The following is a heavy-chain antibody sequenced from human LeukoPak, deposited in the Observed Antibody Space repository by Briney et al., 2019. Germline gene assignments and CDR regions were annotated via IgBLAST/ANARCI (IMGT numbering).Heavy chain of an antibody. J-gene: IGHJ4*02. CDR1: GHSFRDYY. CDR2: IYTSGST. V-gene: IGHV4-4*07. Sequence: PSETLSLTCTVSGHSFRDYYWRWIRQPAGKGLEWIGRIYTSGSTTYNPSLKSRVTMSVDTSKNQFSLKLSSVTAADTAVYYCASLSTGTLDYWGQGTLVTVSS. CDR3: ASLSTGTLDY. D-gene: IGHD1-7*01.